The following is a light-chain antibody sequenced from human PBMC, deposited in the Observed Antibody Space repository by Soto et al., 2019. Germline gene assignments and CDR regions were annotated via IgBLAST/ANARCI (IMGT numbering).Light chain of an antibody. CDR3: CSYAGNNALV. CDR1: SSNVGSYNF. V-gene: IGLV2-23*02. CDR2: EVS. J-gene: IGLJ3*02. Sequence: QSALNQPASVSGSRGQSITISCTGTSSNVGSYNFVSWYRQYPGKAPELIIYEVSQRPSTFFNRFSGSKSGNTASLTISGLQSDDEADYYCCSYAGNNALVFGGGTKVTV.